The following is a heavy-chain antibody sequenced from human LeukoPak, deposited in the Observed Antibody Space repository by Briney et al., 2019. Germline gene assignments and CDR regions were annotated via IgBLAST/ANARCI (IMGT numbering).Heavy chain of an antibody. J-gene: IGHJ5*02. CDR3: ASARRDYTIFGVVSWFDP. Sequence: SETLPLTCTVSGGSISSYYWSWIRQPPGKGLEWIGYIYYSGSTNYNPSLKSRVTISVDTSKNQFSLKLSSVTAADTAVYYCASARRDYTIFGVVSWFDPWGQGTLVTVSS. CDR1: GGSISSYY. CDR2: IYYSGST. D-gene: IGHD3-3*01. V-gene: IGHV4-59*01.